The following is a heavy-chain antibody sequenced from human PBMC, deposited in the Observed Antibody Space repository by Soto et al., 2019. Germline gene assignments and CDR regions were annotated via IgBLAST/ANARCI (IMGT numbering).Heavy chain of an antibody. D-gene: IGHD3-22*01. V-gene: IGHV3-30*18. CDR2: ISYDGSNK. J-gene: IGHJ6*02. CDR3: ANRRRPDSSGYYYYYGMDV. CDR1: GFTFSSYG. Sequence: GGSLRLSCAASGFTFSSYGMHWVRQAPGKGLEWVAVISYDGSNKYYADSVKGRFTISRDNSKNTLYLQMNSLRAEDTAVYYCANRRRPDSSGYYYYYGMDVWGQGTTVTVSS.